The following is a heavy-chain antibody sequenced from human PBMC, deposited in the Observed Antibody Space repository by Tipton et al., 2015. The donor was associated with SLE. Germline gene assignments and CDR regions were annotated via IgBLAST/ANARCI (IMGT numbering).Heavy chain of an antibody. D-gene: IGHD6-6*01. CDR3: ARGGASSTWLDP. CDR2: IYYSGTT. CDR1: GDSISGQY. V-gene: IGHV4-59*11. J-gene: IGHJ5*02. Sequence: VSGDSISGQYWSWIRQPPGKGLEWIGYIYYSGTTNYNPSLKRQVTISVDTSKNQFSLKLTSVTAADTAVYYCARGGASSTWLDPWGQGILVTVSS.